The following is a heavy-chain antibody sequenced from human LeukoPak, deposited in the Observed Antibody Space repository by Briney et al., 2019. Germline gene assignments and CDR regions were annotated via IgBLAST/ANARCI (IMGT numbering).Heavy chain of an antibody. D-gene: IGHD3-22*01. CDR2: ISWNSGSI. J-gene: IGHJ6*02. CDR3: AKDYYDSSGYYYGYYYYGMDV. CDR1: RFTFDDYA. V-gene: IGHV3-9*01. Sequence: PGGSLRLSCAASRFTFDDYAMHWVRQAPGKGLEWVSGISWNSGSIGYADSVKGRFTISRDNAKNSLYLQMNSLRAEDTALYYCAKDYYDSSGYYYGYYYYGMDVWGQGTTVTVSS.